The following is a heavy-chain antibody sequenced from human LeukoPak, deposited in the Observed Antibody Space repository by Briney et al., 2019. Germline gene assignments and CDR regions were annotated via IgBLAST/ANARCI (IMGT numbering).Heavy chain of an antibody. CDR1: GYSFTSYW. CDR3: ARQRPTYFYDGSGYYS. J-gene: IGHJ3*01. V-gene: IGHV5-51*01. CDR2: IYPGDSDT. Sequence: GESLKISCKGSGYSFTSYWIGWVRQMPGKGLEWMGIIYPGDSDTRYSPSFQGQVTISADKSISTAYLQWSSLKASDTAMYYCARQRPTYFYDGSGYYSWGQGTMVTVSS. D-gene: IGHD3-22*01.